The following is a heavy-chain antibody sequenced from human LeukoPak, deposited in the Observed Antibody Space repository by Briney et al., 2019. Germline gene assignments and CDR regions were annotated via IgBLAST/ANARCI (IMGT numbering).Heavy chain of an antibody. Sequence: SETLSLTCTVSGVSISSHYWSWIRQPPGKGLEWIGYIYNSGSTNYNPSLKSRVTISIDTSKNQFSLNLTSVTPADTAVYYCASGSGWVDTAMVVFGSYMDVWGKGTTVTVSS. V-gene: IGHV4-59*11. CDR1: GVSISSHY. J-gene: IGHJ6*03. D-gene: IGHD5-18*01. CDR3: ASGSGWVDTAMVVFGSYMDV. CDR2: IYNSGST.